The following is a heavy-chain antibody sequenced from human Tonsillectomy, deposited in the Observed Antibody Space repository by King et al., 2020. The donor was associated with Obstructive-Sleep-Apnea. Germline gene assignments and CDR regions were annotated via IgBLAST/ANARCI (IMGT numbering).Heavy chain of an antibody. Sequence: VQLVESGGGVVQPGRSLRLSCAASGFTFSSYAMHWVRQAPGKGLEWVAVKSYNGSNKNYVDPVKGRFTISRDNSKNTLYLQMKSLRAEDTAVYFCARGVFRELWPHIDYWGQGTLVTVSS. CDR1: GFTFSSYA. CDR2: KSYNGSNK. CDR3: ARGVFRELWPHIDY. J-gene: IGHJ4*02. D-gene: IGHD3-10*02. V-gene: IGHV3-30-3*01.